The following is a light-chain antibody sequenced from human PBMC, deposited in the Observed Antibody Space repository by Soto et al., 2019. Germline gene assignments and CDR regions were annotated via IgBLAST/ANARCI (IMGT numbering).Light chain of an antibody. CDR2: EVS. CDR3: RSYGGSRAV. CDR1: SSDVGSHNP. V-gene: IGLV2-23*02. Sequence: QSVLTQPASVSGSPGQSITISCTGTSSDVGSHNPVSWYQQHPGQAPKLMIYEVSKRPLGVSARFSASKSGNTASLTISGLQAEDEADYYCRSYGGSRAVFGGGTKLTVL. J-gene: IGLJ7*01.